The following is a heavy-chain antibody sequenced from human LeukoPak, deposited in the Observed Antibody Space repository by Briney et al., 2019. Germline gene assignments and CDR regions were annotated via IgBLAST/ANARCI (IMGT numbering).Heavy chain of an antibody. CDR1: GFTFSKAW. D-gene: IGHD5-12*01. V-gene: IGHV3-15*01. J-gene: IGHJ3*02. CDR2: IKTKTDGVTT. Sequence: GGSLRLSCAASGFTFSKAWMSWVRQAPGKGLEWDGRIKTKTDGVTTDYAAPVKGRFTISRDDSKNTVYLQMTSLKIEDTAVYFCTGFETSGPDAFDIWGRGTMVTVSS. CDR3: TGFETSGPDAFDI.